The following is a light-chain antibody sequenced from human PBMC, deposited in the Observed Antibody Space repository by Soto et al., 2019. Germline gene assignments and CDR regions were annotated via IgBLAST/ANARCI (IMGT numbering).Light chain of an antibody. CDR2: GAS. Sequence: EIVLTQSPGTLSLSPGESATLSCRASQSVTSSYLAWYQQKPDQAPRLLIYGASSRATGIPDRFSGSGSGTDFTLTISRLEPEDFAVYYCQQYGSSPQTFGQGTKVEI. J-gene: IGKJ1*01. CDR1: QSVTSSY. V-gene: IGKV3-20*01. CDR3: QQYGSSPQT.